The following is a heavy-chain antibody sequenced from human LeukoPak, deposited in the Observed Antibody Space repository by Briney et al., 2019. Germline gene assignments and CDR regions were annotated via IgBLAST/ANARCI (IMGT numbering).Heavy chain of an antibody. Sequence: SETLSLTCAVSGGPFSGYFWSWIRQSSGKGLEWIGEIHNSGTTNYNPSLNSRVTISEDTSKNQFYLNLSSVTAADTAVYYCARRYYYNLGSFPFDFWGQGTPVTVSS. D-gene: IGHD3-10*01. CDR3: ARRYYYNLGSFPFDF. CDR1: GGPFSGYF. V-gene: IGHV4-34*01. J-gene: IGHJ4*02. CDR2: IHNSGTT.